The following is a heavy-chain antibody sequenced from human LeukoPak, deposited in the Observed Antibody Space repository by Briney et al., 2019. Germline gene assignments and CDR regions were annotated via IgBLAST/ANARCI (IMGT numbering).Heavy chain of an antibody. J-gene: IGHJ3*01. Sequence: PSQTLSLTCTVSGGSISSGEYHWSWIRQSPGKGLEWIGYIYHKGSTYDNPSLKSRVTISVDTSKNQFSLKLSSVTAADTAVYYCARVGVSSFHDTFDLRGQGTMVTVSS. CDR1: GGSISSGEYH. CDR2: IYHKGST. CDR3: ARVGVSSFHDTFDL. V-gene: IGHV4-30-4*01. D-gene: IGHD3-16*01.